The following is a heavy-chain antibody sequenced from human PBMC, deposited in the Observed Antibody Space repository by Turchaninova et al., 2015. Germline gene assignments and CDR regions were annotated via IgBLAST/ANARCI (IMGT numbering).Heavy chain of an antibody. CDR1: GYTFTDYY. J-gene: IGHJ4*02. CDR3: ARDPGQSYGPADY. D-gene: IGHD5-18*01. V-gene: IGHV1-2*02. Sequence: QVQLVQSGAEVKKPGASVKVSCKASGYTFTDYYMEWVRQATGQGLAWMGWIKPNSGGTNFEQKFQARVTMTRDTSISTVYMELSRLRSDDTAVYYCARDPGQSYGPADYWGQGTLVTVSS. CDR2: IKPNSGGT.